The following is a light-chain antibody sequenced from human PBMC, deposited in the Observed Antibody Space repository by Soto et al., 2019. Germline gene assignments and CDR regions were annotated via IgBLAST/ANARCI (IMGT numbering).Light chain of an antibody. CDR1: QSVNNY. CDR2: DES. J-gene: IGKJ5*01. Sequence: EIVLTQSQHTLSFSPGERATLSFRASQSVNNYLAWYKQKPGQAPRLIIYDESKRATGIPARVSGSGSGTDFTLTMSSLAPEYFAVDYCQQRLKCPIPFGQGTRPEIK. V-gene: IGKV3-11*01. CDR3: QQRLKCPIP.